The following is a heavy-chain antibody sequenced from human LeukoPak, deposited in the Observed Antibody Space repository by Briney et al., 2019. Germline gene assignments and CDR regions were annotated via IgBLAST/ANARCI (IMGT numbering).Heavy chain of an antibody. V-gene: IGHV3-23*01. J-gene: IGHJ3*02. Sequence: GGSLRLSCAASGFTFSSYAMSWVRQAPGKGLEWVSAISGSGGSTYYADSVKGRFTISRDDSKNTLYPQMNSLRAEDTAVYYCAKDRGWGYYYDCSGYRGRSDAFDIWGQGTMVTVSS. CDR2: ISGSGGST. CDR3: AKDRGWGYYYDCSGYRGRSDAFDI. D-gene: IGHD3-22*01. CDR1: GFTFSSYA.